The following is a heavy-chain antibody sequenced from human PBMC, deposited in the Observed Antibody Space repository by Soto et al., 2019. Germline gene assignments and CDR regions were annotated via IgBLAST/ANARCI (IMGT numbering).Heavy chain of an antibody. J-gene: IGHJ3*02. D-gene: IGHD2-15*01. Sequence: QVQLQQWGAGLLKPSETLSLTCAVYGGSFSGYYWSWIRQPPGKGLEWIGEINHSGSTNYNPSLKSRVTISVDTSKNQFSLKLSSVTAADTAVYYCARGGESIVVVVAATSHAFDIWGQGTMVTVSS. CDR3: ARGGESIVVVVAATSHAFDI. CDR2: INHSGST. V-gene: IGHV4-34*01. CDR1: GGSFSGYY.